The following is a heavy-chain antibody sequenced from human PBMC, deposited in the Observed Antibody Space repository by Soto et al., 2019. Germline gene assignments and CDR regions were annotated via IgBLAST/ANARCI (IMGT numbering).Heavy chain of an antibody. CDR1: GGSFIGYY. CDR2: INHSGST. J-gene: IGHJ4*02. CDR3: ARHSGSYFRDY. Sequence: PSETLSLTCAVYGGSFIGYYWNWIRQPPGKGLEWVGEINHSGSTNYNPSLKSRVTISVDKSKNQFSLNLNSVTAADTAVYYCARHSGSYFRDYWGQGTLVTVSS. V-gene: IGHV4-34*01. D-gene: IGHD1-26*01.